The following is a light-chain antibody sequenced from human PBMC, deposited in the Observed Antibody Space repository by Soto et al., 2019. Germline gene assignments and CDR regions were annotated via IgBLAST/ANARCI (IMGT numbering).Light chain of an antibody. Sequence: DIPLTQSPSSVSASVGDRVIITCRASQGVRSWLAWYQQRPGKAPKLLISAASTLQDGVPSRFSGSGSGTDFTLTISSLQPEDSATYYCQQANNFPITFGQGTRLDIK. V-gene: IGKV1-12*01. CDR2: AAS. J-gene: IGKJ5*01. CDR3: QQANNFPIT. CDR1: QGVRSW.